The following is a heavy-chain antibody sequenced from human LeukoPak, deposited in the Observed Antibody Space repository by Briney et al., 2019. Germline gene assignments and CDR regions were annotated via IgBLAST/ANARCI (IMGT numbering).Heavy chain of an antibody. CDR3: ARDKGYCSSTSCYDWFDP. Sequence: GGSLRLSCAASGFTFSSYSMNWVRQAPGKGLEWVSSISSSSSYIYYADSVKGRFTISRDNAKNSLYLQMNSLRAEDTALYHCARDKGYCSSTSCYDWFDPWGQGTLVTVSS. J-gene: IGHJ5*02. CDR1: GFTFSSYS. CDR2: ISSSSSYI. V-gene: IGHV3-21*04. D-gene: IGHD2-2*01.